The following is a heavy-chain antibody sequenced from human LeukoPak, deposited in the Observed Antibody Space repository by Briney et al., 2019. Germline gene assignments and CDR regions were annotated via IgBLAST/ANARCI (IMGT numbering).Heavy chain of an antibody. CDR3: ARGAYYYDSSGYPI. D-gene: IGHD3-22*01. Sequence: GGSLRLSCVVSGFTFNSYAMTWVRQTPGKGLEWVSSISGSGGATYYADYVKGRFTISRDNAKNSLYLQMNSLRAEDTAVYYCARGAYYYDSSGYPIWGQGTLVTVSS. V-gene: IGHV3-23*01. CDR2: ISGSGGAT. J-gene: IGHJ4*02. CDR1: GFTFNSYA.